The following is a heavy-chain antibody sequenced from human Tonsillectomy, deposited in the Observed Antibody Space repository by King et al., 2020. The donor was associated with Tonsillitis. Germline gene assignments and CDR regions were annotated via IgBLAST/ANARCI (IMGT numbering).Heavy chain of an antibody. CDR1: GYSISSGYY. CDR2: IYHSGST. D-gene: IGHD6-13*01. Sequence: VQLQESGPGLVKPSETLSLTCTVSGYSISSGYYWGWIRQPPGKGLEWIGSIYHSGSTYYNPSLKSRVTISVDTSKNQFSLKLSSVTAADTAVYYCARVTQNLYSSSWLWYFDLRGRGTLVTVSS. V-gene: IGHV4-38-2*02. J-gene: IGHJ2*01. CDR3: ARVTQNLYSSSWLWYFDL.